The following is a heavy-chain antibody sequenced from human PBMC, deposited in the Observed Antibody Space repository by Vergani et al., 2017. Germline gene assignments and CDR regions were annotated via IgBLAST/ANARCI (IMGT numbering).Heavy chain of an antibody. V-gene: IGHV3-23*01. Sequence: EVQLLESGGGLVQPGGSLRLSCAASGFTFSSYAMSWVRQAPGKGLEWVSTIRCSGGSKYYADSVKGRFTIARDKSKTTLYLQMNSLRAEDTAVYYCARDRVGGGEALDAFDIWGQGTMVTVSS. D-gene: IGHD3-16*01. CDR1: GFTFSSYA. J-gene: IGHJ3*02. CDR3: ARDRVGGGEALDAFDI. CDR2: IRCSGGSK.